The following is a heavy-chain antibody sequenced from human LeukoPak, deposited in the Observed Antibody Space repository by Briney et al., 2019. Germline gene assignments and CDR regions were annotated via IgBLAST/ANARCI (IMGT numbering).Heavy chain of an antibody. V-gene: IGHV5-51*01. Sequence: GESLKISCKGSGYSFTSYWIGWVRQMPGKGLEWMGIIYPGDSNTRYSPSFQGQVTISADKSISIAYLQWSSLKASDTAIYYCARAYSSGDEDYFDYWGQGTLVTVSS. J-gene: IGHJ4*02. CDR1: GYSFTSYW. CDR3: ARAYSSGDEDYFDY. D-gene: IGHD6-19*01. CDR2: IYPGDSNT.